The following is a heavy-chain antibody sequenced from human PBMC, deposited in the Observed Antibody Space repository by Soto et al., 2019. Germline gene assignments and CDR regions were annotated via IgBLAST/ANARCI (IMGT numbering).Heavy chain of an antibody. Sequence: GHLSRSGAASGCTFSSYSMSWVRQAPGKGLEWVSAISGSGGSTYYADSVKGRFTISRDNSKNTLYLQMNSLRAEDTAVYYCAKDAHYDSSGGLDHWGQGNLVTVSS. CDR3: AKDAHYDSSGGLDH. V-gene: IGHV3-23*01. J-gene: IGHJ4*02. CDR2: ISGSGGST. CDR1: GCTFSSYS. D-gene: IGHD3-22*01.